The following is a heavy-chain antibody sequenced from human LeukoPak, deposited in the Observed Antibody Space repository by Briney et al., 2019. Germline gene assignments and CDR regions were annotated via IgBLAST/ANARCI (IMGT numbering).Heavy chain of an antibody. CDR1: GFTFSRFS. J-gene: IGHJ6*03. CDR3: ARDGTHYYYYMDV. CDR2: ISSSSSYI. Sequence: GGSLRLSCAASGFTFSRFSMNWVRQAPGKGLEWVSSISSSSSYIYYADSVKGRFTISRDNAKNSLYLQMNSLRAEDTAVYYCARDGTHYYYYMDVWGKGTTVTVSS. V-gene: IGHV3-21*01. D-gene: IGHD1-7*01.